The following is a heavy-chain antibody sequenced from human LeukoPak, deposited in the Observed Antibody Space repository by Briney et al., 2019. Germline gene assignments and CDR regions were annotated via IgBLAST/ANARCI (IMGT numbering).Heavy chain of an antibody. Sequence: PGGSLRLSCAASGFTFSSYSMNWVRQAPGKGLEWVAYISSSGSAIYYADSVKGRFTISRDNAKNSLYLQMNSLRAEDTAVYYCARVTGTTADYFDYWGQGTLVTVSS. J-gene: IGHJ4*02. CDR1: GFTFSSYS. V-gene: IGHV3-48*04. D-gene: IGHD1-7*01. CDR3: ARVTGTTADYFDY. CDR2: ISSSGSAI.